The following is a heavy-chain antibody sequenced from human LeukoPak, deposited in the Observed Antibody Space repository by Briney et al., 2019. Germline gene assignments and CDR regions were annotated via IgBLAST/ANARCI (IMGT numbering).Heavy chain of an antibody. D-gene: IGHD1-26*01. Sequence: ASVKVSCKASGYTFTGYYMHRVRQAPGQGLEWMGWINPNSGGINYAQKFQGRVTMTRDTSISTAYMELSSLRSEDTAVYYCARVRGSHYAQYFQHWGQGTLVTVSS. V-gene: IGHV1-2*02. CDR3: ARVRGSHYAQYFQH. CDR2: INPNSGGI. J-gene: IGHJ1*01. CDR1: GYTFTGYY.